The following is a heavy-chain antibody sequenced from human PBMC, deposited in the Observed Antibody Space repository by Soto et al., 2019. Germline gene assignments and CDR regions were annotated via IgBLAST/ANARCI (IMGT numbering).Heavy chain of an antibody. CDR2: INDSGST. CDR3: AKGGRFPEARYYFLDV. Sequence: QVQLQQRGAGLLKPSETLSLTCVVDGESFSGYYWTWIRQPPGKGLEWIGEINDSGSTNHKPSLKGRVTTSIDTSKNQFSLNLRSVTAADTGVYYCAKGGRFPEARYYFLDVWGNGTTVTVSS. D-gene: IGHD3-3*01. V-gene: IGHV4-34*01. J-gene: IGHJ6*03. CDR1: GESFSGYY.